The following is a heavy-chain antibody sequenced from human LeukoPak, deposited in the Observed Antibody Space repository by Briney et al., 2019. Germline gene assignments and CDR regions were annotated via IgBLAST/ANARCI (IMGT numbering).Heavy chain of an antibody. J-gene: IGHJ4*02. Sequence: TGGSLRLSCAASGLTFSAAWMNWVRQAPGKGLEWVSAISGSGGSTYYADSVKGRFTISRDNSKNTLYLQMNSLRAEDTAVYYCAKDLEQYTDWGQGTLVTVSS. D-gene: IGHD6-19*01. V-gene: IGHV3-23*01. CDR3: AKDLEQYTD. CDR2: ISGSGGST. CDR1: GLTFSAAW.